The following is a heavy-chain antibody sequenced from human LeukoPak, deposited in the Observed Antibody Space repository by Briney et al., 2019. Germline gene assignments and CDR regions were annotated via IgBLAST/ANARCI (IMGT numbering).Heavy chain of an antibody. D-gene: IGHD3-10*01. CDR3: ARVYMLWFGENSYYFDY. Sequence: GGSLRLSCTASGFTFSRNAMSWVRQAPGKGLEWVSSIRNSGDNTYYADSVKGRFTISRDNAKNSLYLQMNSLRAEDTAVYYCARVYMLWFGENSYYFDYWGQGTLVTVSS. V-gene: IGHV3-21*01. J-gene: IGHJ4*02. CDR2: IRNSGDNT. CDR1: GFTFSRNA.